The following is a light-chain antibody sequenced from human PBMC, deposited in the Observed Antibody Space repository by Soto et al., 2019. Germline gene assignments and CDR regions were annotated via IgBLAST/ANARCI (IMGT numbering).Light chain of an antibody. CDR1: RDIAHY. Sequence: DIQLTQSPSSLSASVGDRITITCQASRDIAHYLSWYPQKPGKAPQLLVYDASKLQTGVPSQFSGSASWTDFTFAISSLQPEDRATYFCQQYDDLPLIFGGGTKVEIK. CDR3: QQYDDLPLI. J-gene: IGKJ4*01. V-gene: IGKV1-33*01. CDR2: DAS.